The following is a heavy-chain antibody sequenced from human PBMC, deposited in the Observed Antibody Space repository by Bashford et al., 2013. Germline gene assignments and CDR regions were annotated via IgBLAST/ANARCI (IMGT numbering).Heavy chain of an antibody. J-gene: IGHJ4*02. V-gene: IGHV1-69*01. CDR3: ARPGIAAAGTPNAQFDY. Sequence: QKFQGRVTITADESTSTAYMELSSLRSEDTAVYYCARPGIAAAGTPNAQFDYWGQGTLVTVSS. D-gene: IGHD6-13*01.